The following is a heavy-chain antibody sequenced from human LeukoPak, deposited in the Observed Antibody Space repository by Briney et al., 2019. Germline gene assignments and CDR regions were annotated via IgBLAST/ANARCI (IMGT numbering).Heavy chain of an antibody. V-gene: IGHV3-21*01. J-gene: IGHJ4*02. CDR1: GFSFSSDS. D-gene: IGHD3-22*01. Sequence: PGGSLRLSCAASGFSFSSDSMNWVRQAPGKGLEWVSSISSSSSSIYYADSAKGRFTISRDNAKNSLYLQMNSLRAEDTAVYYCARGVSSAWYFDYWGQGTLVTVSS. CDR2: ISSSSSSI. CDR3: ARGVSSAWYFDY.